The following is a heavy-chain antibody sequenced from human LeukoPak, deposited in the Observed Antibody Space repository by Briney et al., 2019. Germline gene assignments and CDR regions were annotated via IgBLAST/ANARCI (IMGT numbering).Heavy chain of an antibody. V-gene: IGHV3-74*01. CDR2: INSDGSST. CDR3: TRGGRTNNWFDP. CDR1: GFPFSSYW. J-gene: IGHJ5*02. D-gene: IGHD3-16*01. Sequence: GGSLRLSCAASGFPFSSYWMSWVRQAPGKGLVWVSRINSDGSSTNYADSVKGRFTISRDNAKNTLYLQMNSLRLEDTAVYYCTRGGRTNNWFDPWGQGTLVTVSS.